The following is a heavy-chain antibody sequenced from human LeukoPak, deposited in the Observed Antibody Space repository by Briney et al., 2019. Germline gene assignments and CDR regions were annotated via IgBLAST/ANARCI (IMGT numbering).Heavy chain of an antibody. Sequence: PSETLSLTCSVSVFSISSNYFWGWIRQPPGKGLEWIGSIYPSGSTYYNPSLKSRVTISVDTSKNQFSLKLSSVTAADTAVYYCARKGGYSYGYIGRWFDPWGQGTLVTVSS. CDR3: ARKGGYSYGYIGRWFDP. V-gene: IGHV4-38-2*02. CDR1: VFSISSNYF. D-gene: IGHD5-18*01. CDR2: IYPSGST. J-gene: IGHJ5*02.